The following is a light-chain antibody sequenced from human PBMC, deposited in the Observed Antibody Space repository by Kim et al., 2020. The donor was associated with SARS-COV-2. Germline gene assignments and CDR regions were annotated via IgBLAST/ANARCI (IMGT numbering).Light chain of an antibody. V-gene: IGKV3-15*01. CDR1: QSGTNK. J-gene: IGKJ4*01. CDR3: QHYDNWPPELT. CDR2: GAT. Sequence: PGERGTLSSRASQSGTNKIGWYQQKPGQAPRLLISGATTRVTGIPDRFSGSGSGTQFTLTISSLQSEDFAVYYCQHYDNWPPELTFGGGTKVDIK.